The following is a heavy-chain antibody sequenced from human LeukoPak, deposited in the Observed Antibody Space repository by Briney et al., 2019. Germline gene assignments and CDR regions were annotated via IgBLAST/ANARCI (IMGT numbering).Heavy chain of an antibody. Sequence: ASVKVSCKASGYTFTSYAMNWVRQAPGQGLEWTGWINTNTGNPTYAQGFTGRFVFSLDTSVSTAYLQISSLKAEDTAVYYCARSIAVAGSGYFQHWGQGTLVTVSS. D-gene: IGHD6-19*01. CDR3: ARSIAVAGSGYFQH. V-gene: IGHV7-4-1*02. J-gene: IGHJ1*01. CDR1: GYTFTSYA. CDR2: INTNTGNP.